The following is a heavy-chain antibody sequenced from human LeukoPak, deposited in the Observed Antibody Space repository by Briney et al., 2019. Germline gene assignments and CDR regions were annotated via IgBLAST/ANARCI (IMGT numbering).Heavy chain of an antibody. J-gene: IGHJ4*02. Sequence: SETLSLTCTVSGGSISSGSYYWSWIRQPAGKGLEWIGRIYTSGSTNYNPSLKSRVTISVDTSKNQFSLKLSSVTAADTAVYYCASSPRTYSSSWYIDYWGQGTLVTVSS. CDR2: IYTSGST. CDR1: GGSISSGSYY. CDR3: ASSPRTYSSSWYIDY. D-gene: IGHD6-13*01. V-gene: IGHV4-61*02.